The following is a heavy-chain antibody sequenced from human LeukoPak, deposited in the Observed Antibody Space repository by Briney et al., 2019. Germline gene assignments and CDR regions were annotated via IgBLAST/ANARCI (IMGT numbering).Heavy chain of an antibody. CDR3: ARDQGHSGYYYFDY. Sequence: ASMKVSCKASGYTFTSYGISWFRQAPGQGLEWMGWISAYNGNTNYAQKLQGRVTMTTDTSTSTAYMELRSLRSDDTAVYYCARDQGHSGYYYFDYWGQGTLVTVPS. CDR1: GYTFTSYG. J-gene: IGHJ4*02. D-gene: IGHD3-3*01. V-gene: IGHV1-18*01. CDR2: ISAYNGNT.